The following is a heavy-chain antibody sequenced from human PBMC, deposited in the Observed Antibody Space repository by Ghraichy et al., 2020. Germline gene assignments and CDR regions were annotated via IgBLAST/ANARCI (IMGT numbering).Heavy chain of an antibody. Sequence: LSLTCAASGFTFSSYAMSWVRQAPGKGLEWVSAISGSGGSTYYADSVKGRFTISRDNSKNTLYPQMNSLRAEDTAVYYCAKDRYSSSSGLGRFYFDYWGQGTLVTVSS. CDR3: AKDRYSSSSGLGRFYFDY. D-gene: IGHD6-6*01. CDR2: ISGSGGST. J-gene: IGHJ4*02. CDR1: GFTFSSYA. V-gene: IGHV3-23*01.